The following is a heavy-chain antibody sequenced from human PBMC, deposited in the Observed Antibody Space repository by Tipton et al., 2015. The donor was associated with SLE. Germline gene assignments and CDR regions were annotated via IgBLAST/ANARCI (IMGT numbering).Heavy chain of an antibody. CDR2: ISSSGSTI. J-gene: IGHJ4*02. CDR1: GFTFSSYE. V-gene: IGHV3-48*03. CDR3: APRYSSGYYYVDY. Sequence: SLRLSCAASGFTFSSYEMNWVRQAPGKGLEWVSYISSSGSTIYYADSVKGRFTIPRDNAKNSLYLQMNSLRAEDTAVYYCAPRYSSGYYYVDYWGQGTLVTVSS. D-gene: IGHD3-22*01.